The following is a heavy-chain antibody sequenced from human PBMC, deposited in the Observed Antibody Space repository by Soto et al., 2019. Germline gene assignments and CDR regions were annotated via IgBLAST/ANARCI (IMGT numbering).Heavy chain of an antibody. V-gene: IGHV3-48*03. CDR3: AGESVLMYAPYDAFDM. Sequence: EEQLVQSGGGLVQPGGSLRLSCMSSGFALDLYDMNWVRQAPGKDLEWISHIAAGGDRIHYAASVKGRFSTSRDSAQNSLYLHMHSLRDEDTALYYCAGESVLMYAPYDAFDMWGQGTLVAVSS. CDR2: IAAGGDRI. CDR1: GFALDLYD. D-gene: IGHD2-8*01. J-gene: IGHJ3*02.